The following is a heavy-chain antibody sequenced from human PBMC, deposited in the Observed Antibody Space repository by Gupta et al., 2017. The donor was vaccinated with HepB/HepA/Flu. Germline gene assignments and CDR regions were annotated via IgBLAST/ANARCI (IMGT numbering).Heavy chain of an antibody. J-gene: IGHJ6*02. V-gene: IGHV3-9*01. Sequence: EVQLVESGGGLVQPDRSPRLSCAASGFRFDAHAMHWVRQPPGKALEWVSSITWNSDNMGYADSVKGGFTISRDNAKNSLYLQINSLRPEDTSLYYCAKETYNINYYYYGMDVWGQGTTVTVSS. CDR1: GFRFDAHA. CDR3: AKETYNINYYYYGMDV. CDR2: ITWNSDNM. D-gene: IGHD3-16*01.